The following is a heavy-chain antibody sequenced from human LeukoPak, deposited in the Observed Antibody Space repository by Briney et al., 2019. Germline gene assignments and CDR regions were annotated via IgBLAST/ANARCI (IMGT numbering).Heavy chain of an antibody. CDR3: AKFSSARDAFDI. V-gene: IGHV3-33*06. J-gene: IGHJ3*02. Sequence: PGGSLRLSCARSGFTFSSYGMHWVRQAPGKGLEWVAVIWYDGSNKYSADSVKGRFTISRDNSKNTLYLQMNSLRAEDTAVYYCAKFSSARDAFDIWGQGTMVTVSS. CDR2: IWYDGSNK. CDR1: GFTFSSYG.